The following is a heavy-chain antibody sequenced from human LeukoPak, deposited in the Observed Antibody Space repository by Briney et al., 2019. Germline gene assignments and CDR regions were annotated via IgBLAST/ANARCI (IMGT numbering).Heavy chain of an antibody. CDR1: GYTFTSYY. CDR3: ARELREIAGACTGVD. CDR2: INPNSGDT. Sequence: ASVKVSCKASGYTFTSYYMHWVRQAPGQGLEWMGWINPNSGDTNYAQKFQGRVTMTKDTSISTAYMEMSRLRSDDTAVYYCARELREIAGACTGVDWGQGTLVTVSS. J-gene: IGHJ4*02. D-gene: IGHD6-13*01. V-gene: IGHV1-2*02.